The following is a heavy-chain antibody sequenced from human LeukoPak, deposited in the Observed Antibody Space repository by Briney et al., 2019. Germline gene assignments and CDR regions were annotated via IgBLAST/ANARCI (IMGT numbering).Heavy chain of an antibody. V-gene: IGHV3-48*04. J-gene: IGHJ4*02. CDR1: GFTSSNYG. CDR3: ARGIYGSGSYYNPISAN. Sequence: GGSLRLSCAASGFTSSNYGMNWVRQTPGKGLEWVSYISSSSSTIYYADSVKGRFTISRDNAKNSLYLQMNSLRAEDTAVYYCARGIYGSGSYYNPISANWGQGTLVTVSS. D-gene: IGHD3-10*01. CDR2: ISSSSSTI.